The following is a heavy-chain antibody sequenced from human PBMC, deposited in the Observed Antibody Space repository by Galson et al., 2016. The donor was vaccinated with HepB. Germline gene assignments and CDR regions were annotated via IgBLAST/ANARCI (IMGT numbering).Heavy chain of an antibody. V-gene: IGHV4-31*03. J-gene: IGHJ3*02. Sequence: TLSLTCTVSGGSITSGPYYWSWIRQRPGKGLEWIGYIHDSGSTYDNPSLKSRVTMSVDTSKNQFSLKLSSVTAADTAVYYCARDTYGDYFRAFDIWGQGTTVTVSS. CDR2: IHDSGST. D-gene: IGHD4-17*01. CDR1: GGSITSGPYY. CDR3: ARDTYGDYFRAFDI.